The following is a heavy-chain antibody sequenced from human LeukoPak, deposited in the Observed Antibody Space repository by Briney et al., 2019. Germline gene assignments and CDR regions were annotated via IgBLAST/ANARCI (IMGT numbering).Heavy chain of an antibody. Sequence: GGSLRLSCAAAGFTFSAYSMNWVRQAPGKGLEWVSSISGSSTYIYYADSVKGRFIISRDNAKNSLYLQMNSLRAEDTAVYYCAREDTYGYGNGYWGQGTLVTVSS. V-gene: IGHV3-21*01. D-gene: IGHD5-18*01. CDR1: GFTFSAYS. CDR3: AREDTYGYGNGY. CDR2: ISGSSTYI. J-gene: IGHJ4*02.